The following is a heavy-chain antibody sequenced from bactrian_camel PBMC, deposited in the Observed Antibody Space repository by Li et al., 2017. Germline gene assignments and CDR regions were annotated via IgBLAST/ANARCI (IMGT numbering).Heavy chain of an antibody. J-gene: IGHJ4*01. Sequence: HVQLVESGGGSVQAGGSLTLSCAVSGFTYSTACMGWFRRAPGQEREGVTVIDYDGSTAYADSVKGRFTISQDSAKNTIYLQMNSLEPDDTAMYYCGADYPGFHRPEGCDLDFPYKGQGTQVTVS. D-gene: IGHD5*01. V-gene: IGHV3S53*01. CDR1: GFTYSTAC. CDR2: IDYDGST.